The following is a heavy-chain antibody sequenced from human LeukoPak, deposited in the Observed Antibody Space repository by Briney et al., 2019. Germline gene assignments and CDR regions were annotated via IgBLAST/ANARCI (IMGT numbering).Heavy chain of an antibody. J-gene: IGHJ4*02. V-gene: IGHV3-43*01. Sequence: AGGSLRLSCAASGFTFDDYTMHWVRQAPGKGLEWVSLISWDGGSTYYADSVKGRFTISRDNSKNSLYLQMNSLRTEDTALYYCAKNAGIAVTGGLDYWGQGTLVTVSS. CDR3: AKNAGIAVTGGLDY. CDR2: ISWDGGST. D-gene: IGHD6-19*01. CDR1: GFTFDDYT.